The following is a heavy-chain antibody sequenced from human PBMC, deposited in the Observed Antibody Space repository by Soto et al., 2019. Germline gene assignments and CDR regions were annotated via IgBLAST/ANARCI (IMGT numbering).Heavy chain of an antibody. V-gene: IGHV3-23*01. CDR3: AKDPNRKWELPRNY. CDR2: IRCSGGST. Sequence: PGGSQIRSCAASGFPFLSSAMRWVGQAPWKGLEWVSAIRCSGGSTYYADSVKGRFTISRDNSKNTLYLQMNSLRAEDTAVYYCAKDPNRKWELPRNYWGQGTLVTVSS. CDR1: GFPFLSSA. J-gene: IGHJ4*02. D-gene: IGHD1-26*01.